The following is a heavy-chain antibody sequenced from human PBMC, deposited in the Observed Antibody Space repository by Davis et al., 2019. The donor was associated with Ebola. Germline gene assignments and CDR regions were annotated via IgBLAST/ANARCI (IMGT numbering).Heavy chain of an antibody. J-gene: IGHJ4*02. CDR3: ARDPAPYQLLHFDY. CDR1: GFSFSGHW. V-gene: IGHV3-74*01. Sequence: GESLKISCAASGFSFSGHWMYWVRQVPGKGLEWVSRINPDGSSTWYTDSVKGRFTISRDNSKNTLYLQMNSLRAEDTAVYYCARDPAPYQLLHFDYWGQGTLVTVSS. CDR2: INPDGSST. D-gene: IGHD2-2*01.